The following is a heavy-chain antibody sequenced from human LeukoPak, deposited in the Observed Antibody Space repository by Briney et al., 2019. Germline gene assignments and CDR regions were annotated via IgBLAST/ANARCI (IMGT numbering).Heavy chain of an antibody. Sequence: ASVKVSCKASEYNFTAYYLHWVRQAPGQGLEWVGWFNPNSGATNCAQKFQGRVTMTRDTSISTASMELSRLTSDDTAVYYCARDGPPAWLGPGLGYLDHWGQGTLVTVSS. D-gene: IGHD3-16*01. CDR2: FNPNSGAT. CDR3: ARDGPPAWLGPGLGYLDH. V-gene: IGHV1-2*02. CDR1: EYNFTAYY. J-gene: IGHJ4*02.